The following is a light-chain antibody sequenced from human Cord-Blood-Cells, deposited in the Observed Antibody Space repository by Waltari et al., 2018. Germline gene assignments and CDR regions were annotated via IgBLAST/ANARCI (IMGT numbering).Light chain of an antibody. J-gene: IGLJ2*01. V-gene: IGLV2-8*01. Sequence: QSALTQPPSASGSPRPSVTISCTGTSRDVGGYNYVSWYQQHPGKAPKLMIYEVSKRPSGVPDRFSGSKSGNTASLTVSGLQAEDEADYYCSSYAGSKVFGGGTKLTVL. CDR3: SSYAGSKV. CDR1: SRDVGGYNY. CDR2: EVS.